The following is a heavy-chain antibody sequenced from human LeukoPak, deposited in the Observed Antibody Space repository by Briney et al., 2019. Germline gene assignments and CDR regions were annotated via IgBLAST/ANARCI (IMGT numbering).Heavy chain of an antibody. D-gene: IGHD1-14*01. CDR1: GGTVSSYA. CDR2: IIPIFGIA. CDR3: ARSRRGSIYYYYYGMDV. Sequence: SVKVSCKSSGGTVSSYAISWVRQAPGQGLEWMGRIIPIFGIATYAQKFQSRVTITADKSTRTAYMELSSLRSEDTAVYYCARSRRGSIYYYYYGMDVWGQGTTVTVSS. J-gene: IGHJ6*02. V-gene: IGHV1-69*04.